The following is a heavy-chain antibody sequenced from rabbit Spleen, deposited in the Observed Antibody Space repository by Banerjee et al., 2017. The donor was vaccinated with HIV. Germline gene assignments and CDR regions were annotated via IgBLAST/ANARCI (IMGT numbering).Heavy chain of an antibody. CDR2: IATGSGST. D-gene: IGHD6-1*01. Sequence: QQQLVESGGGLVQPEGSLTLTRTASGIAFSSSYYMCWVRQAPGKGLEWIGCIATGSGSTYYASWAKGRFTISKTSSTTVTLQMTSLTAADTATYFCARDKDGGGADANFWGPGTLVTVS. CDR1: GIAFSSSYY. J-gene: IGHJ6*01. CDR3: ARDKDGGGADANF. V-gene: IGHV1S45*01.